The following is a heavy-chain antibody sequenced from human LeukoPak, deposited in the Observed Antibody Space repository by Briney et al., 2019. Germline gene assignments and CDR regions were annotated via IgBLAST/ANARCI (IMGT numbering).Heavy chain of an antibody. Sequence: ASVKVSCKASGYTFTSYGISWVRQAPGQGLEWMGWISAYNGNTNYAQKLQGRVTMTTDTSTSTAYMELRSLRSDEQAVYYCARAGGPSAWIQLWVGFDYWGQGTLVTVSS. V-gene: IGHV1-18*01. D-gene: IGHD5-18*01. J-gene: IGHJ4*02. CDR3: ARAGGPSAWIQLWVGFDY. CDR2: ISAYNGNT. CDR1: GYTFTSYG.